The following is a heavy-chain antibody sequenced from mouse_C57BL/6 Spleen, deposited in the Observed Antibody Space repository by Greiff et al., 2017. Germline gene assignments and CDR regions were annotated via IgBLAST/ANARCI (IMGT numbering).Heavy chain of an antibody. CDR2: IDPSDSET. CDR3: ARRDDYEGGSWFAY. Sequence: QVQLQQPGAELVRPGSSVKLSCKASGYTFTSYWMHWVKQRPIQGLEWIGNIDPSDSETHYNQKFKDKATLTVDKSSSTAYMQLSSLTSEDSAVYYCARRDDYEGGSWFAYWGQGTLVTVSA. CDR1: GYTFTSYW. D-gene: IGHD2-4*01. J-gene: IGHJ3*01. V-gene: IGHV1-52*01.